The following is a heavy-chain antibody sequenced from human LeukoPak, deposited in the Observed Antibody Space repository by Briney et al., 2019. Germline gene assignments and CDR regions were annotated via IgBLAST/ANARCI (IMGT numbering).Heavy chain of an antibody. V-gene: IGHV3-30*18. Sequence: GGSLRLSCAASGFNFMTYGMHWVRQAPGKGPEWVAFISYDGGKRFFGESVKGRFTIARDNSENTVSLQMNTLKTEDTAVYYCAKGLRWFGDFYFNFFDYWGQGILVTVSS. CDR3: AKGLRWFGDFYFNFFDY. D-gene: IGHD3-10*01. CDR1: GFNFMTYG. J-gene: IGHJ4*02. CDR2: ISYDGGKR.